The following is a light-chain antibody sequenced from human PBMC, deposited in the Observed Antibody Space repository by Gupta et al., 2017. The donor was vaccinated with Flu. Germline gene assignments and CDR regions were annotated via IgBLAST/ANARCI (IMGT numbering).Light chain of an antibody. CDR2: GNS. V-gene: IGLV1-40*01. J-gene: IGLJ1*01. CDR1: SYNIGGGYD. CDR3: QSDDSSLSGYV. Sequence: QSVLTQPPSVSGASGQRVTLSWPGSSYNIGGGYDVHWYQQLPGTAPKLLFDGNSNRPSGVPDRFSGSKYGTSASLAITGLQAEDEADYYCQSDDSSLSGYVFGTGTKVTVL.